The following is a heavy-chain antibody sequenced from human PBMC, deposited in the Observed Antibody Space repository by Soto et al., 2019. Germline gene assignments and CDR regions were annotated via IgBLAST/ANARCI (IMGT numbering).Heavy chain of an antibody. CDR2: IIPILGIA. Sequence: SVKVSCKASGGTFSSYTISWVRQAPGQGLEWMGRIIPILGIANYAQKNQGRDTITADKSTSTAYKELSSLRSEDTAVFYCATLSLGGTTGYYYYYMDVWGKGTTVTVSS. CDR3: ATLSLGGTTGYYYYYMDV. CDR1: GGTFSSYT. J-gene: IGHJ6*03. D-gene: IGHD1-7*01. V-gene: IGHV1-69*02.